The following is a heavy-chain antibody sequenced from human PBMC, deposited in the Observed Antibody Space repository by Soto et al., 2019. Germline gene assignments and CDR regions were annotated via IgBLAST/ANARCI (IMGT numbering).Heavy chain of an antibody. Sequence: GESMKISCKGSGYSFTSYWIGWVRQMPGKGLEWMGIIYPGDSDTRYSPSFQGQVTISADKSISTAYLQWSSLKASDTAMYYYSRSRSITSLAVGGFERDVWRQGTTVTVSS. V-gene: IGHV5-51*01. CDR3: SRSRSITSLAVGGFERDV. CDR2: IYPGDSDT. CDR1: GYSFTSYW. D-gene: IGHD3-3*01. J-gene: IGHJ6*02.